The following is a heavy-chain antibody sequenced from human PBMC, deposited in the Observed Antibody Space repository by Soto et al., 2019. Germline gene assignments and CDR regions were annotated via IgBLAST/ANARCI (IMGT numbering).Heavy chain of an antibody. CDR3: AQALVFTGGDGFDI. V-gene: IGHV4-31*02. D-gene: IGHD6-6*01. CDR1: GGSITTGGRY. CDR2: IYYSGNT. J-gene: IGHJ3*02. Sequence: QVRLQEWGPGLVKPSQTLSLKCSVSGGSITTGGRYWSWIRQLPGKGLEWIGDIYYSGNTYYNASLKRRVTISVEAAKNQFSLKRSSVTAADTAVYYCAQALVFTGGDGFDIWGQGRLVTVSS.